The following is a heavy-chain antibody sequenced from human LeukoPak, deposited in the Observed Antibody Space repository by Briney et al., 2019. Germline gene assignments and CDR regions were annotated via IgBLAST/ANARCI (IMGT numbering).Heavy chain of an antibody. CDR1: GGSITSANYF. J-gene: IGHJ6*03. CDR2: IRHSGRA. CDR3: ARDLIDHYYYYYYYMDV. V-gene: IGHV4-30-4*08. D-gene: IGHD2-21*01. Sequence: SETLSLTXSVSGGSITSANYFWSWVRQSPGEGLDWIAYIRHSGRAWYNPSLKSRASISIDTSKNEFSLTLTSVTAADTAVYYCARDLIDHYYYYYYYMDVWGKGTTVTVSS.